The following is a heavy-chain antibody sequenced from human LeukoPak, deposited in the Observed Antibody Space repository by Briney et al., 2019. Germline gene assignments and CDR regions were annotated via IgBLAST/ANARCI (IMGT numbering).Heavy chain of an antibody. CDR3: ARVVPGYCSGGSCYKYYFDY. J-gene: IGHJ4*02. V-gene: IGHV4-61*01. CDR1: GYSISSGYY. CDR2: IYYSGST. Sequence: PSETLSLTCTVSGYSISSGYYWSWIRQPPGKGLEWIGYIYYSGSTNYNPSLKSRVTISVDTSKNQFSLKLSSVTAADTAVYYCARVVPGYCSGGSCYKYYFDYWGQGTLVTVSS. D-gene: IGHD2-15*01.